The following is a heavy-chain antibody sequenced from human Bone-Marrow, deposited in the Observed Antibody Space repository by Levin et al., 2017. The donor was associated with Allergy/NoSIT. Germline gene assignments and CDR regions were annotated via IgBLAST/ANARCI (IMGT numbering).Heavy chain of an antibody. J-gene: IGHJ5*02. CDR1: GFSLLSTGVG. V-gene: IGHV2-5*02. Sequence: HTLSLTCTVSGFSLLSTGVGVGWIRQPPGRALEWLAVIYWDDDKLYSPSLKSRPTITKDTSTDQVVLTMTDMDPADPATFYCARRTSYYRTWFGAWGQGLLVTVSS. D-gene: IGHD1-14*01. CDR2: IYWDDDK. CDR3: ARRTSYYRTWFGA.